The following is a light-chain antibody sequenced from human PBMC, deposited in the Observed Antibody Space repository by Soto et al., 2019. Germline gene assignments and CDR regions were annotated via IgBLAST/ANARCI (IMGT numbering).Light chain of an antibody. Sequence: QSVLTQPRSVSGSPGQSVSISCTGTSSDVGGYNYVSWYQHHPGKAPKVMIYDVTKRPSGVPDRFSGSKSGNTASLTISGLQAEDEADYYCCSYAGSYTRYVFGTGTKVTVL. J-gene: IGLJ1*01. CDR1: SSDVGGYNY. CDR2: DVT. V-gene: IGLV2-11*01. CDR3: CSYAGSYTRYV.